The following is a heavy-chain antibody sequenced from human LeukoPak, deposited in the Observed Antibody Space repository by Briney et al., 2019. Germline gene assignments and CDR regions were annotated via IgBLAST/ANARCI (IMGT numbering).Heavy chain of an antibody. J-gene: IGHJ4*02. CDR2: ISAYNGHT. D-gene: IGHD3-22*01. V-gene: IGHV1-18*01. Sequence: ASVKVSCKASGYTFTSYGLTWVRQAPGQGLEWMGWISAYNGHTKYPQKLQGRVTMTTDTSTSTAYMELRSLRSDDTAVYYCARGFPPRRNYDSSGYYSYYFDYWGRGTLVTVSS. CDR3: ARGFPPRRNYDSSGYYSYYFDY. CDR1: GYTFTSYG.